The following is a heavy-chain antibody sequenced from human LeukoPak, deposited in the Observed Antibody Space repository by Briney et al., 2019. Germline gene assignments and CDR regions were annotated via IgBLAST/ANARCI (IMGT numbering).Heavy chain of an antibody. D-gene: IGHD5-18*01. CDR2: IYISGST. V-gene: IGHV4-4*09. CDR1: DGSINIYY. CDR3: ARGYNYGAHYWFDY. J-gene: IGHJ4*02. Sequence: SETLSLTCTVSDGSINIYYWSWIRQAPGKGLEWIGYIYISGSTNYNPSLRRRVTISIDTSKIQFSLRLTPVTAADTAMYYYARGYNYGAHYWFDYWGQGTLVTVSS.